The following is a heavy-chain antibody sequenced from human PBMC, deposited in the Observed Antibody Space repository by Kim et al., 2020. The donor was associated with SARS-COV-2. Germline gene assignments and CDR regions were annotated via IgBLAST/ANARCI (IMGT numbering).Heavy chain of an antibody. Sequence: SETLSLTCTVSGGSISSSSYYWGWIRQPPGKGLEWIGSIYYSGSTYYNPSLKSRVTISVDTSKNQFSLKLSSVTAADTAVYYCATLTGGVRSRGAFDIWGQGTMVTVSS. V-gene: IGHV4-39*01. CDR1: GGSISSSSYY. CDR2: IYYSGST. D-gene: IGHD3-10*01. CDR3: ATLTGGVRSRGAFDI. J-gene: IGHJ3*02.